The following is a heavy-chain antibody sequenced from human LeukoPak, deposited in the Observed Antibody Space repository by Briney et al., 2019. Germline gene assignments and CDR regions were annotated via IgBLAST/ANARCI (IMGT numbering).Heavy chain of an antibody. J-gene: IGHJ6*02. CDR1: GFTFDDYG. D-gene: IGHD5-12*01. V-gene: IGHV3-23*01. CDR3: GRGSGGMDV. Sequence: PGGSLRLSCAASGFTFDDYGMSWVRQAPGKGLEWVSAISGSGGSTYYADSVKGRFTISRDNSKNTLYLQMNSLRAEDTAVYYCGRGSGGMDVWGQGTTVTVSS. CDR2: ISGSGGST.